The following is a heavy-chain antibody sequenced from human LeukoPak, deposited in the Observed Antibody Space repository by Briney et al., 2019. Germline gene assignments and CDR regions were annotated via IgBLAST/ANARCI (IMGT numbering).Heavy chain of an antibody. CDR1: GFTLSSYS. Sequence: GGSLRLSCAASGFTLSSYSMNWVRQAPGKGLEWVSSISSSSSYIYYADSVKGRFTISRDNAKNSLYLQMNSLRAEDTAVYYCARHQIPLMTTVYNWFDPWGQGTLVTVSS. CDR3: ARHQIPLMTTVYNWFDP. J-gene: IGHJ5*02. V-gene: IGHV3-21*04. D-gene: IGHD4-11*01. CDR2: ISSSSSYI.